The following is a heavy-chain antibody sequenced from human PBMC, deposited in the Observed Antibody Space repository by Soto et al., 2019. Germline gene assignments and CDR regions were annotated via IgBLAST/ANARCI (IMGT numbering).Heavy chain of an antibody. CDR2: IYYSGST. CDR1: GGSISSYY. J-gene: IGHJ5*02. Sequence: SETLSLTXTVSGGSISSYYWSWIRQPPGKGLEWIGYIYYSGSTNYNPSLKSRVTISVDTSKNQFSLKLSSVTAADTAVYYCARDLSADFPHNWFDPWGQGTLVTVS. V-gene: IGHV4-59*01. CDR3: ARDLSADFPHNWFDP.